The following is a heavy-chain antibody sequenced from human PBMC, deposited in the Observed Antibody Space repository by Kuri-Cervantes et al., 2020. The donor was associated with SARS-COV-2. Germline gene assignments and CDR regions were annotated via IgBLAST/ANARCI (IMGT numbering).Heavy chain of an antibody. D-gene: IGHD4-11*01. Sequence: GESLKISCAASGFTFSSYAMGWVRQAPGKGLEWVSAISGSGGSTYYADSVKGRFTLSRDNSKNTLYLQMNSLRAEYTAVYYCAKDGMTTVTPHDYWGQGTLVTVSS. CDR1: GFTFSSYA. J-gene: IGHJ4*02. CDR3: AKDGMTTVTPHDY. CDR2: ISGSGGST. V-gene: IGHV3-23*01.